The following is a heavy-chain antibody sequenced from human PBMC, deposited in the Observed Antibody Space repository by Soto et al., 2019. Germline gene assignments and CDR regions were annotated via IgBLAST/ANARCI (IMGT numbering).Heavy chain of an antibody. D-gene: IGHD6-19*01. CDR2: ISHSGST. V-gene: IGHV4-4*02. Sequence: PSETLSLTCAVSGYSISSSKWWSWVRQPPGKGLEWIGEISHSGSTNYNPALKSRVIISVDKSKNQFSLKLGSVTDADTAVYYCARGIEGWYQGRYYYGMDVWGQGTTVTVSS. CDR3: ARGIEGWYQGRYYYGMDV. CDR1: GYSISSSKW. J-gene: IGHJ6*02.